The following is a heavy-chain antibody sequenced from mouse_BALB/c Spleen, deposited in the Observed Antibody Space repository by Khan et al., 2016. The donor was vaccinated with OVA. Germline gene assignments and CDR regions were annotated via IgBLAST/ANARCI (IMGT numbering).Heavy chain of an antibody. CDR2: ISPGSGDT. Sequence: QVQLQQSGAELARPGASVKLSCKASGYTFTDYYINWVKQRTGQGLEWIGEISPGSGDTYYNEKFKGKATLTADKSSSTVYMQLSSLTAEASAVYFCARRTYFGYTFAYWGLGTLVTVSA. D-gene: IGHD1-2*01. CDR1: GYTFTDYY. J-gene: IGHJ3*01. CDR3: ARRTYFGYTFAY. V-gene: IGHV1-77*01.